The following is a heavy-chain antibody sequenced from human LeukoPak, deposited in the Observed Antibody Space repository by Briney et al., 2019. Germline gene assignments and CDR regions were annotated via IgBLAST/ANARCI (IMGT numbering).Heavy chain of an antibody. CDR3: ARHPDIWANGGYFDY. D-gene: IGHD2-15*01. V-gene: IGHV4-39*01. J-gene: IGHJ4*02. CDR1: SGSISTSNYY. CDR2: IYYSGST. Sequence: SETLSLTCTVSSGSISTSNYYWGWVRQPPGKGLEWIGSIYYSGSTYYNPSLKSRVTISVDTSKNQFSLKLSSVTAADTAVYYCARHPDIWANGGYFDYWGQGTLVTVSS.